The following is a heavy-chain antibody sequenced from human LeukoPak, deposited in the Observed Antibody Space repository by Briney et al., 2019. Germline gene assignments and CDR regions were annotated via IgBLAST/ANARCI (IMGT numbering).Heavy chain of an antibody. D-gene: IGHD3-16*01. V-gene: IGHV1-69*13. CDR3: TRSRMLQDDWFDP. CDR2: IIPIFGTA. CDR1: GGTFSSYA. Sequence: SVKVSCKASGGTFSSYAISWVRQAPGQGLEWMGGIIPIFGTANYAQKFQGRVTITADESASTAYMELRSLRSEDTALYYCTRSRMLQDDWFDPWGRGTLVTVSS. J-gene: IGHJ5*02.